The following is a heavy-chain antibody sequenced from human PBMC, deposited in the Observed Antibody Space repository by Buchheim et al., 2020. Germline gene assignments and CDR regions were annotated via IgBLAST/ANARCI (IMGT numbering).Heavy chain of an antibody. Sequence: EVQLVQSGGGLVQPGGSLTLSCAASGLTFSDSHVHWVRQASGKGLEGVGRIRSEGNNYATEYAASVKGRFTISINDSKNTAYLQMNSLKIEDTAVYYGSRWLQSKGIDLWGQGTT. J-gene: IGHJ6*02. D-gene: IGHD5-24*01. CDR2: IRSEGNNYAT. V-gene: IGHV3-73*01. CDR3: SRWLQSKGIDL. CDR1: GLTFSDSH.